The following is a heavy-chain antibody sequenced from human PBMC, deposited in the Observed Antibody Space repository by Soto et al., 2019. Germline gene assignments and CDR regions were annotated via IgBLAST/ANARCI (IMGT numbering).Heavy chain of an antibody. Sequence: ASVKVSCKASGYTFTSYAMHWVRQAPGQRLEWMGWINAGNGNTKYSQKFQGRVTITRDTSASTAYMELSSLRSEDTAVYYCARSRPKDNWNYGQFDPWGQGTLVTVSS. CDR1: GYTFTSYA. CDR2: INAGNGNT. D-gene: IGHD1-7*01. V-gene: IGHV1-3*01. J-gene: IGHJ5*02. CDR3: ARSRPKDNWNYGQFDP.